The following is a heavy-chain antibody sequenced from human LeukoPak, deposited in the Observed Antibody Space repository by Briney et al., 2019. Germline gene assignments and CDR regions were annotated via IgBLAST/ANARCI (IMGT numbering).Heavy chain of an antibody. CDR3: ARDTYTGYETFDY. D-gene: IGHD5-12*01. V-gene: IGHV1-2*02. CDR2: INPNNGGT. Sequence: GASVKVSCKASGYTFTGYYIHWVRQAPGQGLEWMGWINPNNGGTNYAQKFQGRVTMTRDTSISTAYMELNRLTSDDTAVYYCARDTYTGYETFDYWGQGTPVTVSS. CDR1: GYTFTGYY. J-gene: IGHJ4*02.